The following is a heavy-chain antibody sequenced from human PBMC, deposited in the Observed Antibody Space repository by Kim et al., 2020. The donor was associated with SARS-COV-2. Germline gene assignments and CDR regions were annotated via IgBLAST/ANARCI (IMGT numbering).Heavy chain of an antibody. CDR3: ARGFSLLHRPPPCSSTSCYGGAFDI. D-gene: IGHD2-2*01. V-gene: IGHV4-34*01. Sequence: SETLSLTCAVYGGSFSGYYWSWIRQPPGKGLEWIGEINHSGSTNYNPSLKSRVTISVDTSKNQFSLKLSSVTAADTAVYYCARGFSLLHRPPPCSSTSCYGGAFDIWGQGTMVTVSS. CDR2: INHSGST. J-gene: IGHJ3*02. CDR1: GGSFSGYY.